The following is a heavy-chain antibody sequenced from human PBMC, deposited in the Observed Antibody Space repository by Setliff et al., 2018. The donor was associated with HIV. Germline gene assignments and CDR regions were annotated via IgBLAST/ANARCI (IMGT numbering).Heavy chain of an antibody. CDR2: IQYSDSS. CDR3: ARSGYTSGFYWVFGAFGV. Sequence: SETLSLTCTVSGGSMSNYYWSWIRQPPGKRMEWIASIQYSDSSHYNPSLQSRVTISVDTSTKQFSLYLSSVNETDTAVYYCARSGYTSGFYWVFGAFGVWGQGKLVTVS. J-gene: IGHJ3*01. D-gene: IGHD3-22*01. V-gene: IGHV4-59*01. CDR1: GGSMSNYY.